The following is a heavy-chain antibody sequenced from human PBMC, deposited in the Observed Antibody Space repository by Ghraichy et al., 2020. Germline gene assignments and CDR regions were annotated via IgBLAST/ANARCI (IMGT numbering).Heavy chain of an antibody. CDR1: RSSISSNDW. CDR2: IYYNGST. D-gene: IGHD6-6*01. CDR3: ARLGYSSSPSWFHP. J-gene: IGHJ5*02. V-gene: IGHV4-28*06. Sequence: SQTLSLTCAVSRSSISSNDWWAWIRQPPGKGLEWIGYIYYNGSTNYNPSLESRVTMSIDTSKNQFSLKLNSVTALDTAVYYCARLGYSSSPSWFHPWGQGTLITVSS.